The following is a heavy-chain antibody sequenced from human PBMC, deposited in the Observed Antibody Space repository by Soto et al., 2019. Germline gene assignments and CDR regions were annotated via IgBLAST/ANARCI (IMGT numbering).Heavy chain of an antibody. Sequence: PGGSLRLSCAASGFTFSSYSMNWVRQAQGKGRGWVSYISSSSSTIYYADSVKGRSTISRDNAKNSLYLQMNSLRDEDTAVYYCARVGPLYYDFWSGYPRDYYGMDVWGQGTTVTVSS. J-gene: IGHJ6*02. D-gene: IGHD3-3*01. CDR1: GFTFSSYS. V-gene: IGHV3-48*02. CDR2: ISSSSSTI. CDR3: ARVGPLYYDFWSGYPRDYYGMDV.